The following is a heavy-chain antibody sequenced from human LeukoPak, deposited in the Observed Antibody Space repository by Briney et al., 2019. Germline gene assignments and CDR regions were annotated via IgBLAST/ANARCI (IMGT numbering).Heavy chain of an antibody. D-gene: IGHD2-2*01. CDR2: ISGSGGST. CDR1: GFTFSSYA. V-gene: IGHV3-23*01. CDR3: AKAHEYCSSTSCYSHAFDI. Sequence: GGSLRLACAASGFTFSSYAMSWVSQAPGKGLEWVTAISGSGGSTYYADSVKGRFTISRDNSKNTLYLQMNSLRAEDTAVYYCAKAHEYCSSTSCYSHAFDIWGQGTMVTVSS. J-gene: IGHJ3*02.